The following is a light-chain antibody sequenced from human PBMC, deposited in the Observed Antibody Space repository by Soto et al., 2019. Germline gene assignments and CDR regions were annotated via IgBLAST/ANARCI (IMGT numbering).Light chain of an antibody. CDR1: QSVSNNY. J-gene: IGKJ1*01. CDR3: QQYGSSGT. CDR2: GAS. Sequence: VMTQSPATLSVSPGESATLSCRASQSVSNNYLAWYRQKPGQAPRLLIYGASNRATGIPDRFSGSGSGTDFTLTISRLEPEDFAVYYCQQYGSSGTFGQGTKVDIK. V-gene: IGKV3-20*01.